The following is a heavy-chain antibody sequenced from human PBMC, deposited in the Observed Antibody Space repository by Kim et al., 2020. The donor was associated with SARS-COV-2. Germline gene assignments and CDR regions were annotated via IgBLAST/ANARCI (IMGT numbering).Heavy chain of an antibody. Sequence: GGSLRLSCTASGFTFSSYWMSWVRQAPGKGLEWVANIKQGGSEKVYVDSVRGRFTISRDNAKNALYLQMNSLRAEDTAVYYCAREGVGGFDQWGQGTLVTVSS. V-gene: IGHV3-7*01. CDR2: IKQGGSEK. D-gene: IGHD2-15*01. CDR3: AREGVGGFDQ. J-gene: IGHJ4*02. CDR1: GFTFSSYW.